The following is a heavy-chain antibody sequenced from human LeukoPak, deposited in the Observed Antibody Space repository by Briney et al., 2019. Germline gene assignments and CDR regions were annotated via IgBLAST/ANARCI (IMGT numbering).Heavy chain of an antibody. V-gene: IGHV1-2*02. CDR1: GYTFTGYY. CDR3: ARPVYCSDGSCYSWWFDP. J-gene: IGHJ5*02. D-gene: IGHD2-15*01. CDR2: ISPNSGGT. Sequence: GASVKVSCKASGYTFTGYYMHWVRQAPGQGLEWMGWISPNSGGTNYAQKFQGRVTMTRDTSISTAYMELSRLRSDDTAVYYCARPVYCSDGSCYSWWFDPWGQGTLVTVSS.